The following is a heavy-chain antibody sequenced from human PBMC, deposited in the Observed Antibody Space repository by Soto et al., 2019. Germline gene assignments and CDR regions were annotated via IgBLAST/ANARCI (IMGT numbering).Heavy chain of an antibody. CDR3: ARDPRTYYYDSSGYWFEYNWFDP. Sequence: GGSLRLSCAASGFTFSSYWMSWVRQAPGKGLEWVANIKQDGSEKYYVDSVKGRFTISRDNAKNSLYLQMNSLRAEDTAVYYCARDPRTYYYDSSGYWFEYNWFDPWGQGTLVTVSS. J-gene: IGHJ5*02. V-gene: IGHV3-7*01. CDR2: IKQDGSEK. CDR1: GFTFSSYW. D-gene: IGHD3-22*01.